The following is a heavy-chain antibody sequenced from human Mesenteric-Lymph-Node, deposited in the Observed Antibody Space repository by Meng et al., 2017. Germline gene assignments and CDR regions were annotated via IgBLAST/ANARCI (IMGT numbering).Heavy chain of an antibody. CDR1: GFTFSSYG. CDR2: IWYDGSNK. D-gene: IGHD3-22*01. J-gene: IGHJ3*02. Sequence: SLKISCAASGFTFSSYGMHWVRQAPGKGLEWVAVIWYDGSNKYYADSVKGRFTISRDNSKNTLYLQMNSLRAEDTAVYYCAHTPIPYYDSSGYYYLDAFDIWGQGTMVTVSS. CDR3: AHTPIPYYDSSGYYYLDAFDI. V-gene: IGHV3-33*01.